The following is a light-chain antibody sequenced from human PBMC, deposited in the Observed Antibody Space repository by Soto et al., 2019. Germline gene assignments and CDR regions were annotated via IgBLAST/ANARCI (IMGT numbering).Light chain of an antibody. CDR2: GNS. CDR3: QSYDSNRRGYV. J-gene: IGLJ1*01. V-gene: IGLV1-40*01. Sequence: QSVLTQPPSVSGAPGQRVTISCTGSSSNIGAGYDVHWYQQLPGTAPKLLIYGNSNRPSGVPDRFSGSKSGTSASLAITGLQAEDEADYYCQSYDSNRRGYVFGTW. CDR1: SSNIGAGYD.